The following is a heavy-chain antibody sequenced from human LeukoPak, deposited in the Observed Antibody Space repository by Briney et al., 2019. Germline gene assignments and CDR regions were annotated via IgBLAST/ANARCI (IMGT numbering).Heavy chain of an antibody. D-gene: IGHD3-9*01. V-gene: IGHV3-21*04. Sequence: PGGSLRLSCVASGFSFSKYSMNWVRQAPGKGLEWVSSMSISTSTFIYYADSVKGRFTISRDNAKNSLYLQMNSLRAEDTALYYCARVFDRYYYYMDVWGKGTTVTVSS. CDR2: MSISTSTFI. CDR3: ARVFDRYYYYMDV. CDR1: GFSFSKYS. J-gene: IGHJ6*03.